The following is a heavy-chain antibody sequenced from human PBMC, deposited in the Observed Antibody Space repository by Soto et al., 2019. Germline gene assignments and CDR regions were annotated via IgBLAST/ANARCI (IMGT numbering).Heavy chain of an antibody. Sequence: PGGSLRLSCAASEFTFRSYWMHWVRQSPGKGLVWVSRISGDGSSTTYADSVRGRFTISRDNAKNTVYLQMDSLRAEDTAVYYCASCVSTACYPPWGLQFFDLWGQGSLVTVSS. CDR2: ISGDGSST. V-gene: IGHV3-74*01. J-gene: IGHJ4*02. D-gene: IGHD2-2*01. CDR3: ASCVSTACYPPWGLQFFDL. CDR1: EFTFRSYW.